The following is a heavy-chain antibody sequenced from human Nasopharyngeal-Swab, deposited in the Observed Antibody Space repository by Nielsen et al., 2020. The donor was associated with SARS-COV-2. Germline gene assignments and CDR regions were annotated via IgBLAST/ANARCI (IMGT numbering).Heavy chain of an antibody. J-gene: IGHJ4*02. D-gene: IGHD1-26*01. Sequence: SETLSLTCAVSGGSVSGYYWSWIRQPPGDRLEWIGYINNIGVTKYNPSLNSRVSMSVDATRNQLSLNLWSMTAADTAMYFCARISLPQIVGATNPVDYWGQGTLVTVSA. CDR1: GGSVSGYY. CDR2: INNIGVT. CDR3: ARISLPQIVGATNPVDY. V-gene: IGHV4-59*02.